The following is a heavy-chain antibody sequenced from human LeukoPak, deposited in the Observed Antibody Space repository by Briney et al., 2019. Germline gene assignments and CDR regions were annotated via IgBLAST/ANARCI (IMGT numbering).Heavy chain of an antibody. V-gene: IGHV1-46*01. CDR1: GYTFTSYY. D-gene: IGHD4-17*01. J-gene: IGHJ4*02. CDR3: TRDDYGDLDY. Sequence: ASVKVSCKASGYTFTSYYMHWVRQAPGQGLEWMGIINPSGGSTSYAQKFQGRVTMTRDTSISTAYMELTRLRSDDTAVYYCTRDDYGDLDYWGQGTLVTVSS. CDR2: INPSGGST.